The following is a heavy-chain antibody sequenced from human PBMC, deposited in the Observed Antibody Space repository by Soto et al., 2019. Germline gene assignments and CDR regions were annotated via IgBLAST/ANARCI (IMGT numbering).Heavy chain of an antibody. J-gene: IGHJ3*02. Sequence: QVQLQQWGAGLLKPSETLSLTCAVYGGSFSGYYWSWIRQPPGKGLEWIGEINHSGSTNYNPSLKSRVTISVDTSKNQFSLKLSSVTAADTAVYYCASFDIASSSWYSDAFDIWGQGTMVTVSS. CDR3: ASFDIASSSWYSDAFDI. D-gene: IGHD6-13*01. V-gene: IGHV4-34*01. CDR2: INHSGST. CDR1: GGSFSGYY.